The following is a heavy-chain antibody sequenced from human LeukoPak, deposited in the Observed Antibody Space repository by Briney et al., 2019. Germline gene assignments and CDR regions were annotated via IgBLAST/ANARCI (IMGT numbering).Heavy chain of an antibody. Sequence: GGSLRLSCAASGFTFSSYSMNWARQAPGKGLEWVSYIRSSSSTIYYADSVKGRFTISRDNAKNSLYLQMNSLRAEDTAVYYCARGSSSWYLNFDYWGQGTLVTVSS. CDR2: IRSSSSTI. CDR3: ARGSSSWYLNFDY. V-gene: IGHV3-48*01. CDR1: GFTFSSYS. D-gene: IGHD6-13*01. J-gene: IGHJ4*02.